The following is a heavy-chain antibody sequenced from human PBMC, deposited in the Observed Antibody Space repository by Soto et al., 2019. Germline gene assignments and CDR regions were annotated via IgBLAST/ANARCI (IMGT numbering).Heavy chain of an antibody. CDR1: GGSIISYY. CDR2: IYYSGST. CDR3: ARDLMVGWFDP. D-gene: IGHD3-10*01. Sequence: PSETLSLTCTVSGGSIISYYWSGIRQPPGKGLEWIGYIYYSGSTNYNPSLKSRVTISVDTSKNQFSLKLSSVTAADTAVYYCARDLMVGWFDPWGQGTLVTVSS. V-gene: IGHV4-59*01. J-gene: IGHJ5*02.